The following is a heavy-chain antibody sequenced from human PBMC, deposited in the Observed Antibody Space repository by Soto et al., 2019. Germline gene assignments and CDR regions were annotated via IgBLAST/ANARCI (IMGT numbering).Heavy chain of an antibody. V-gene: IGHV3-7*03. J-gene: IGHJ4*02. CDR3: TRGYCPGGSCYYEYYFDY. CDR2: IKRDGSDI. CDR1: GFTFSDHW. D-gene: IGHD2-15*01. Sequence: EVQLVESGGGLVQPGGSLRISCAASGFTFSDHWMSWVRQAPGKGLEYVANIKRDGSDINYVDSVEGRFIISRDNANNALYLQMSSLRAEDTAVYYCTRGYCPGGSCYYEYYFDYWGQGTLVTVSS.